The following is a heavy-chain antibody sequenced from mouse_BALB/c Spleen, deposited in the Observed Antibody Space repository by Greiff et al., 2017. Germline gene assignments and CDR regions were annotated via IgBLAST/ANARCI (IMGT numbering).Heavy chain of an antibody. CDR3: ARRDYGSSYWYFDV. Sequence: QVQLQQSGAELVRPGTSVKISCKASGYAFTNYWLGWVKQRPGHGLEWIGDIYPGSGNTYYNEKFKGKATLTADKSSSTAYMQLSSLTSEDSAVYFCARRDYGSSYWYFDVWGAGTTVTVSS. D-gene: IGHD1-1*01. CDR1: GYAFTNYW. J-gene: IGHJ1*01. V-gene: IGHV1-63*01. CDR2: IYPGSGNT.